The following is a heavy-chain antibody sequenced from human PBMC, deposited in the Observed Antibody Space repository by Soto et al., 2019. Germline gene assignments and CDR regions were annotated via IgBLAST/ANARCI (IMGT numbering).Heavy chain of an antibody. J-gene: IGHJ6*02. CDR2: INPSVVST. CDR1: GYTFTSYY. V-gene: IGHV1-46*01. Sequence: GASVKVSCKASGYTFTSYYMHWVRQPPVQGLEWMVIINPSVVSTSYAQKFQGRVTMTRDTSTSTVYMELSSLRSEDTAVYYCARVPYYYDSSGYYARGMDVWGQGTTVTFSS. CDR3: ARVPYYYDSSGYYARGMDV. D-gene: IGHD3-22*01.